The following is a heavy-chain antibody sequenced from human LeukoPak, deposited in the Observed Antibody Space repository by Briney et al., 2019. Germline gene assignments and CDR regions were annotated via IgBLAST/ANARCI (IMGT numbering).Heavy chain of an antibody. CDR2: IYTSGST. V-gene: IGHV4-4*07. J-gene: IGHJ5*02. D-gene: IGHD2-2*01. Sequence: PSETLSLTCTVSGGSISSYYWSWIRQPAGKGLEWIGRIYTSGSTNYNPSLKSRVTMSVDTSKNQFSLKLSSVTAADTAVYYCARDWGYCSSTSCYGNWFDPWGQGTLATVSS. CDR1: GGSISSYY. CDR3: ARDWGYCSSTSCYGNWFDP.